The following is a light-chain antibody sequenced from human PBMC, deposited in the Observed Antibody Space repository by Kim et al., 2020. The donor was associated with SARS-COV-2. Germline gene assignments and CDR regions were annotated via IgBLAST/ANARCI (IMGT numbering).Light chain of an antibody. CDR3: QQYNNWPPLT. V-gene: IGKV3-15*01. CDR2: GAS. Sequence: SPGEGATLSCRASQGVSSDLAWYQQKPGQAPRLLIYGASTRATGIPARFSGSGSGTEFTLAISSLQSEDFAVYYCQQYNNWPPLTFGGGTKVDIK. CDR1: QGVSSD. J-gene: IGKJ4*01.